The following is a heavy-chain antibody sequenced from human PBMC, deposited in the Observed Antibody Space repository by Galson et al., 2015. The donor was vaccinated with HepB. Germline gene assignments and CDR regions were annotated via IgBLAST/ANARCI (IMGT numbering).Heavy chain of an antibody. CDR1: GFTFRNAW. CDR3: TTEIAVGWPYHSTGYSTARTYHYYGWDV. D-gene: IGHD3-22*01. V-gene: IGHV3-15*01. Sequence: GSLRLSCAASGFTFRNAWMNWVRQAPGKGLEWVGRIKSKTDGGTTDYAAPVKGRFTISRDDSKNTLYLQMNSLRTEDTAVYFCTTEIAVGWPYHSTGYSTARTYHYYGWDVWGQGTTVTVSS. CDR2: IKSKTDGGTT. J-gene: IGHJ6*02.